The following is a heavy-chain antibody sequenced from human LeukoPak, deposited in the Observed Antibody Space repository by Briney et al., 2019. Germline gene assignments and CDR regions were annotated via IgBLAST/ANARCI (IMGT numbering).Heavy chain of an antibody. J-gene: IGHJ3*02. D-gene: IGHD1-26*01. CDR3: ARHGSGGSYSAFDI. Sequence: SETLSLTYTVSGGSINNYYWSWIRQPAGKGLEWIGRIYTSGRTNYNPSLKSRVTMSVDTSKNQFSLKLSSVTAADTAVYYCARHGSGGSYSAFDIWGQGTMVTVSS. CDR1: GGSINNYY. CDR2: IYTSGRT. V-gene: IGHV4-4*07.